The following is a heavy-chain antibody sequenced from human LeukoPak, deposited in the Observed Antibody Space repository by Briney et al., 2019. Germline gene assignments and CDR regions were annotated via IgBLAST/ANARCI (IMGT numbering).Heavy chain of an antibody. CDR2: IQYDGSNK. D-gene: IGHD3-3*01. CDR3: AKGGIYYDFWSGYY. Sequence: GGSLRLSCAASGFTFSSYGMHWVRQAPGKGLEWVAFIQYDGSNKYYADSVKGRFTISRDNSKNTLYLQMNSLRAEDTAVYYCAKGGIYYDFWSGYYWGQGTLVTVSS. J-gene: IGHJ4*02. V-gene: IGHV3-30*02. CDR1: GFTFSSYG.